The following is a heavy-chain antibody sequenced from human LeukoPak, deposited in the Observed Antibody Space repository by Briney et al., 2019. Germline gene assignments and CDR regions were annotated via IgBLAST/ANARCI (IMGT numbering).Heavy chain of an antibody. J-gene: IGHJ3*02. CDR2: ISASDGTT. Sequence: ASVKVSCKASGYSFSIYGITWARQAPGQGLEYLGWISASDGTTNYAQKVQDRVTMTTDTFTSTAYLELRSLRSEDTAVYYCARVAYCGGDCYSNPAFDIWGQGTMVTVSS. V-gene: IGHV1-18*01. CDR3: ARVAYCGGDCYSNPAFDI. D-gene: IGHD2-21*02. CDR1: GYSFSIYG.